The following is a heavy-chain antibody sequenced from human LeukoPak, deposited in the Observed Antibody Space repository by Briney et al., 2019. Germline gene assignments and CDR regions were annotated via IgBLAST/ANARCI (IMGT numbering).Heavy chain of an antibody. CDR3: ASIGGTYYDILTGSRDFDY. D-gene: IGHD3-9*01. V-gene: IGHV5-10-1*01. J-gene: IGHJ4*02. CDR2: IDPSGSYT. CDR1: GYSFTSYW. Sequence: GESLKISCKGSGYSFTSYWISWVRQMPGKGLEWMGRIDPSGSYTNYSPSFQGHVTISADKSISTAYLQWSSLKASDTAMYYCASIGGTYYDILTGSRDFDYWGQGTLVTVSS.